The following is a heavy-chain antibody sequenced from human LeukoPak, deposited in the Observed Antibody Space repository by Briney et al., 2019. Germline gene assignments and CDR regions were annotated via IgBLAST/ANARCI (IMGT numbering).Heavy chain of an antibody. CDR1: GFTFSSYW. Sequence: PGGSLRLSCAASGFTFSSYWMSWVRQAPGRGREWVANIKQDGSEKYYVDSVKGRFTISRDNAKNSLYLQMNSLRAEDTAVYYCARDRYYDYVWGSYRNAFDIWGQGTMVTVSS. J-gene: IGHJ3*02. CDR3: ARDRYYDYVWGSYRNAFDI. CDR2: IKQDGSEK. D-gene: IGHD3-16*02. V-gene: IGHV3-7*01.